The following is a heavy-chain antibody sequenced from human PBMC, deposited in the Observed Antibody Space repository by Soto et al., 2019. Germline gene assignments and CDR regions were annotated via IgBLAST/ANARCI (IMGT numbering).Heavy chain of an antibody. Sequence: QAHLAQSGAEVKKPGSSVTVSCKASGGTFNSYGISWVRQAPGQGLDWMGVIIPVYGTVNDAQKFQGRVSITADKSTSTAYMDLNSLRSDATAVYYCARVRVIRGVIPSHFGLWGQGTQVTVSS. D-gene: IGHD3-10*01. V-gene: IGHV1-69*06. J-gene: IGHJ4*02. CDR2: IIPVYGTV. CDR3: ARVRVIRGVIPSHFGL. CDR1: GGTFNSYG.